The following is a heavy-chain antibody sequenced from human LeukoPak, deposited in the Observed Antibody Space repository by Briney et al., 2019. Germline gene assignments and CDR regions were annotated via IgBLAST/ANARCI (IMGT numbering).Heavy chain of an antibody. J-gene: IGHJ6*03. CDR2: ISAYNGNT. CDR3: ARDYYDSYYYYMDV. Sequence: GASVKVSCKASGYTFTSYGISWVRQAPGQGLEWMGWISAYNGNTNYAQKLRGRVTMTTDTSTSTAYMELRSLRSDDTAVYYCARDYYDSYYYYMDVWGKGTTVTVSS. D-gene: IGHD3-22*01. V-gene: IGHV1-18*01. CDR1: GYTFTSYG.